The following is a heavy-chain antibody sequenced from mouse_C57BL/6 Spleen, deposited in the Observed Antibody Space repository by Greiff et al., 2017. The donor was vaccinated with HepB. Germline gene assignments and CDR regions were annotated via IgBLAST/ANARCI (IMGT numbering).Heavy chain of an antibody. J-gene: IGHJ1*03. CDR2: IDPETGGT. Sequence: QVQLQQSGAELVRPGASVTLSCKASGYTFTDYEMHWVKQTPVHGLEWIGAIDPETGGTAYNQKFKGKAILTADKSSSTAYMELRSLTSEDSAVYYCTRGGYYYGSSYRYFDVWGTGTTVTVSS. D-gene: IGHD1-1*01. V-gene: IGHV1-15*01. CDR1: GYTFTDYE. CDR3: TRGGYYYGSSYRYFDV.